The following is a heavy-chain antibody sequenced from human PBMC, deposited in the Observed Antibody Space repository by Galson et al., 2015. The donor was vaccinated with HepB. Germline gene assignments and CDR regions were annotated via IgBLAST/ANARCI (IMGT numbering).Heavy chain of an antibody. CDR2: SRNKLHSYST. Sequence: SLRLSCAVSGFTFSDHYMDWVRQAPGKGLEWVGRSRNKLHSYSTEYGTSVKGRFTISSDFSKNSLLLQMNSLKTEDTAVYYCVRGYNGFDSWGQGTLVTVTS. CDR3: VRGYNGFDS. CDR1: GFTFSDHY. D-gene: IGHD5-24*01. J-gene: IGHJ5*01. V-gene: IGHV3-72*01.